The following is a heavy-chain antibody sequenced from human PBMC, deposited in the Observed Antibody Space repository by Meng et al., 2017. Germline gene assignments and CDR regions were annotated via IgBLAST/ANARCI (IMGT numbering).Heavy chain of an antibody. Sequence: GESLKISCAASGFTFSSYEMNWVRQAPGKGLGWVSYISSSGSTIYYADSVKGRFTISRDNAKNSLYLQMNSLRAEDTAVYYCARFSDIVATIRYFLPSGYYYGMDVWGQGTTVTVSS. CDR3: ARFSDIVATIRYFLPSGYYYGMDV. CDR1: GFTFSSYE. J-gene: IGHJ6*02. V-gene: IGHV3-48*03. CDR2: ISSSGSTI. D-gene: IGHD5-12*01.